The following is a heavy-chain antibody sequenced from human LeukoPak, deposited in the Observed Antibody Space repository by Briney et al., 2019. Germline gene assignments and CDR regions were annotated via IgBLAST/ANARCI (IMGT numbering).Heavy chain of an antibody. CDR1: GYTFPSYG. V-gene: IGHV1-18*01. D-gene: IGHD3-3*01. J-gene: IGHJ6*02. CDR2: ISAYNGNT. CDR3: ARGAWYYDFWSGYPAQKANYYYYGMDV. Sequence: ASVKLSCKACGYTFPSYGISWVRQAPGQGLEWMGWISAYNGNTNYAQKLQGRVTMTTDTSMSTAYMELRSLRSDDTAVYYCARGAWYYDFWSGYPAQKANYYYYGMDVWGQGTTVTVSS.